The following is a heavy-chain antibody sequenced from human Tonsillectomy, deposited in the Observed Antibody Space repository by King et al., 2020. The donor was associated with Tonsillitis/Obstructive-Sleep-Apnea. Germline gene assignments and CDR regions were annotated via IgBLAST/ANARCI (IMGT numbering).Heavy chain of an antibody. Sequence: VQLVESGGGVVQPGGYLRLYCVGSGFIFSSQGLHWVRQAPGKGMEWVAFIWYDGSNQQYADSVKGRFTISRDNSKNTLYLQMNSLRAEDTAVYFCVRAHYINSQLYFFEYWGQGTLVTVSS. CDR1: GFIFSSQG. CDR3: VRAHYINSQLYFFEY. J-gene: IGHJ4*02. V-gene: IGHV3-33*01. D-gene: IGHD4-11*01. CDR2: IWYDGSNQ.